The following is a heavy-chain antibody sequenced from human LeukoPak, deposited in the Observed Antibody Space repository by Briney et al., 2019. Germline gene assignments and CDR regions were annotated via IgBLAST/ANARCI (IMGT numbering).Heavy chain of an antibody. V-gene: IGHV4-30-4*01. J-gene: IGHJ4*02. CDR3: ARRVSSGYSDY. CDR1: GGSISSGDYY. CDR2: IYYSGST. D-gene: IGHD3-22*01. Sequence: PSQTLSLTCTVSGGSISSGDYYWSWIRQPPGKGLEWIGYIYYSGSTYYNPSLKSRLTISGDTSKNQFSLKLSSVTAADTALYYCARRVSSGYSDYWGQGTLVTVSS.